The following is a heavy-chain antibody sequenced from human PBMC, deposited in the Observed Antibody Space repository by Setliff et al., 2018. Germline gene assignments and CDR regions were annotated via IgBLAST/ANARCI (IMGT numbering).Heavy chain of an antibody. D-gene: IGHD3-10*01. Sequence: PSETLSLTCTVSGGSISSGSYYWSWIRQPAGKGLEWIWRIYVTESTKYNPSLKSRVTLSIDTSKNQSSLKLSPVTAADAALYYCAASRAYTGAVEEWFLPKTFDFWGQGSPVTVSS. CDR1: GGSISSGSYY. V-gene: IGHV4-61*02. CDR2: IYVTEST. J-gene: IGHJ4*02. CDR3: AASRAYTGAVEEWFLPKTFDF.